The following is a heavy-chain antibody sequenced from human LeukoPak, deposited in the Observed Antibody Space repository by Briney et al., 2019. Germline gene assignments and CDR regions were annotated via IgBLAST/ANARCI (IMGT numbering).Heavy chain of an antibody. CDR1: GGSISSSNYY. CDR3: LRRGSNYYDSSGFDY. Sequence: PSETLSLTCTVSGGSISSSNYYWGWISQPPGNGLEWIGSIYYSGGTYYNPSLKSRVTISVDTSKNQFSLKLSSVTAADTAVCYCLRRGSNYYDSSGFDYWGQGALVTVSS. V-gene: IGHV4-39*01. D-gene: IGHD3-22*01. CDR2: IYYSGGT. J-gene: IGHJ4*02.